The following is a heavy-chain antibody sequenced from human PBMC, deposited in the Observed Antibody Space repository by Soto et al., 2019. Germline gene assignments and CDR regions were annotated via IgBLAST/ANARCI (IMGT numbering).Heavy chain of an antibody. CDR1: GYIFTSYW. V-gene: IGHV5-51*01. Sequence: PGEALKISCKGSGYIFTSYWIGWVRQMPGKGLEWMGIIYPGDSDTRYSPSFQGQVTISADKSISTAYLQWSSLKDSDTAMYYCPSPYVDTVDTPYFDYWGQVSLVTVSS. D-gene: IGHD5-12*01. J-gene: IGHJ4*02. CDR3: PSPYVDTVDTPYFDY. CDR2: IYPGDSDT.